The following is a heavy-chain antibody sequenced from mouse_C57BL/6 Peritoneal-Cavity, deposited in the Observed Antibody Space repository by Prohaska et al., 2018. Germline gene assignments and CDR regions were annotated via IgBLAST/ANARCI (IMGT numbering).Heavy chain of an antibody. CDR1: GFTFSDAW. Sequence: EVKLEESGGGLVQPGGSMKLSCAASGFTFSDAWMDSVRQSPCKGLEWVAEIRNKANNHATYYAESVKGRFTISRDDSKSSVYLQMNSLRAEDTGIYYCTRRNYYGPPDYWGQGTTLTVSS. CDR3: TRRNYYGPPDY. V-gene: IGHV6-6*01. D-gene: IGHD1-1*01. J-gene: IGHJ2*01. CDR2: IRNKANNHAT.